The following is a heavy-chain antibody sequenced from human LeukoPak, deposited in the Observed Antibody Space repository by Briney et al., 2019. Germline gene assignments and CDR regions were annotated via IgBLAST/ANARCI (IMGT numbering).Heavy chain of an antibody. D-gene: IGHD1-26*01. Sequence: GRSLRLSCAASGFTFDDYAMHWVRQAPGKGLEWVSGITWNSNSIGYADSVKGRFTISRDNAKSFLYLQMTSLRPEDTAFYYCAKESIVGVPGWGQGTLVTVSS. J-gene: IGHJ4*02. CDR2: ITWNSNSI. CDR3: AKESIVGVPG. V-gene: IGHV3-9*01. CDR1: GFTFDDYA.